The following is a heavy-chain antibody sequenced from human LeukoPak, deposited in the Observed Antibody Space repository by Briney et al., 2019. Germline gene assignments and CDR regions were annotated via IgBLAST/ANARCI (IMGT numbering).Heavy chain of an antibody. CDR1: GGSISSGGYY. J-gene: IGHJ3*02. V-gene: IGHV4-31*03. Sequence: PSETLSLTCTVSGGSISSGGYYWSWIRQHPGKGLEWIGYIYYSGSTYYNPSLKSRVTISVDTSKNQFSLKLTSVTAADTAVYYCARSGYNKAWYGVHMWGHGTMVTVSS. CDR3: ARSGYNKAWYGVHM. D-gene: IGHD6-19*01. CDR2: IYYSGST.